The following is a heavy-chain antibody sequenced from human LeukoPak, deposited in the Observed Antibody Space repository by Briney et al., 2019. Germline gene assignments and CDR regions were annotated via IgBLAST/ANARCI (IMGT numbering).Heavy chain of an antibody. V-gene: IGHV3-23*01. Sequence: GESLKISCAASGFTFSSYAMSWVRQAPGKGLEWVSAISGSGGSTYYADSVKGRFTISRDNSKNTLYLQMNSLRAEDTAVYYCAKDPGGYGDYVGARTDYWGQGTLVTVSS. CDR3: AKDPGGYGDYVGARTDY. CDR1: GFTFSSYA. D-gene: IGHD4-17*01. CDR2: ISGSGGST. J-gene: IGHJ4*02.